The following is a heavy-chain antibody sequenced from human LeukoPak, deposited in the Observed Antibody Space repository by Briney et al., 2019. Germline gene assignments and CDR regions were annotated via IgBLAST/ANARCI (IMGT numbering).Heavy chain of an antibody. CDR1: GGSFSGYY. Sequence: SETLSLTCAVYGGSFSGYYWSWIRQPPGKGLEWIGEINHSGSTNYNPSLKSRVTLSVDTSKNQFSLKLSSVTAADTAVYYCARRGSYYRWWYYYYYMDVWGKGTTVTISS. CDR3: ARRGSYYRWWYYYYYMDV. V-gene: IGHV4-34*01. D-gene: IGHD3-10*01. CDR2: INHSGST. J-gene: IGHJ6*03.